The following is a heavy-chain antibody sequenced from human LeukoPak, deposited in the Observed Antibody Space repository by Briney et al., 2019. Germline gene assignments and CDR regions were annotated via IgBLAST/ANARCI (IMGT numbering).Heavy chain of an antibody. CDR1: GYTFTSYY. CDR3: ARAPGYCSSTSCYWPDP. CDR2: INPSGGST. V-gene: IGHV1-46*01. D-gene: IGHD2-2*01. J-gene: IGHJ5*02. Sequence: ASVKVSCKASGYTFTSYYMHWVRQAPGQGLEWMGIINPSGGSTSYAQEFQGRVTMTRDTSTSTVYMELSSLRSEDTAVYYCARAPGYCSSTSCYWPDPWGQGTLVTVSS.